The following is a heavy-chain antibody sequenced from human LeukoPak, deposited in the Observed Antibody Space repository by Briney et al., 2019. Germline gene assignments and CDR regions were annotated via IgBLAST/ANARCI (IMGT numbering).Heavy chain of an antibody. CDR3: ARGLEWADFDC. J-gene: IGHJ4*02. CDR1: GFTFNRYA. CDR2: ISFDGSKK. V-gene: IGHV3-30*01. Sequence: PGGSLRLSRAASGFTFNRYAMHWVRQAPGKGLEWVALISFDGSKKYYPDSVRGRFTISRDNSKNMVNLQMDSLRPEDTAVYYCARGLEWADFDCWGQGTLVTVSS. D-gene: IGHD3-3*01.